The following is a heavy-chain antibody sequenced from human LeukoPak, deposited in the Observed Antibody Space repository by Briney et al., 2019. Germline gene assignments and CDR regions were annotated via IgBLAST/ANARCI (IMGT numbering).Heavy chain of an antibody. J-gene: IGHJ4*02. CDR3: ARALSVYDTTGHYSYYFDL. CDR2: IFPGDSEI. D-gene: IGHD3-22*01. CDR1: GYTFTAHW. Sequence: GESLKTSCQASGYTFTAHWIGWVRQMPGKGLDWMAIIFPGDSEITYSPSFQGRVTISADKSISAAYLQWSSLKASDTAIYYCARALSVYDTTGHYSYYFDLWGQGTLVAVSS. V-gene: IGHV5-51*01.